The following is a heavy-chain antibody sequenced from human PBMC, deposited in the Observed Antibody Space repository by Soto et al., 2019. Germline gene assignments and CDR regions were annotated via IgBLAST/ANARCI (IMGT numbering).Heavy chain of an antibody. CDR1: GFTFSDHC. J-gene: IGHJ3*02. Sequence: GVFLRLSCAAPGFTFSDHCIDWVRQAPGKGLEWVGRSRNKPNSYTTEYAASVKGRFMVSRDESKSSLYLQMNSLKSEDTAVYYCVRTQSGSYPALDIWGQGTMVTVSS. CDR2: SRNKPNSYTT. D-gene: IGHD1-26*01. V-gene: IGHV3-72*01. CDR3: VRTQSGSYPALDI.